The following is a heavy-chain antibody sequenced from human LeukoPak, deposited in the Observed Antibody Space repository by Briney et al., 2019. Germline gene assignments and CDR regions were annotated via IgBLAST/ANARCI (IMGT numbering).Heavy chain of an antibody. D-gene: IGHD3-3*02. V-gene: IGHV1-3*01. J-gene: IGHJ6*02. CDR1: GYTFTSYS. CDR3: ARDPRIRTYYGMDV. CDR2: INAGNGNT. Sequence: ASVKVSCKASGYTFTSYSIHWVRQAPGQRLEWMGWINAGNGNTKYSQKFQGRVTITRDTSASTAYMELSSLTSEDTAVYYCARDPRIRTYYGMDVWGQGTTVTVSS.